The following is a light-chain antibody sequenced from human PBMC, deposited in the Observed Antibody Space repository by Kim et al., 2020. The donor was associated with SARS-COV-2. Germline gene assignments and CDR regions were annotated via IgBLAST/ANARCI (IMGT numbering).Light chain of an antibody. CDR2: DVS. J-gene: IGKJ2*01. Sequence: QPASISFRSSLSLVNRDGNTYLNWIYQRPGQSPRRLIHDVSKRDSGVTDRFIGSGSGTDFTLKISGGEAEDVGVYYCLQGTHWPKTFGQGTKLEI. V-gene: IGKV2-30*01. CDR3: LQGTHWPKT. CDR1: LSLVNRDGNTY.